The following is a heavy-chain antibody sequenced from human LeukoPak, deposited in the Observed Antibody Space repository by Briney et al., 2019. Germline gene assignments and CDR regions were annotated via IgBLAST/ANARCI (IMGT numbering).Heavy chain of an antibody. J-gene: IGHJ4*02. CDR2: IYYRGNT. D-gene: IGHD1-1*01. CDR3: ARLGLGATTGTDY. V-gene: IGHV4-39*01. Sequence: PSETLSLTCTVSGGSISSGSYYWGWIHQPPGKGLEWIGSIYYRGNTYYNPSLKSRVTLSVDTSKNQFSLNLNSVTAADTAVYYCARLGLGATTGTDYWGQGTLVTVSS. CDR1: GGSISSGSYY.